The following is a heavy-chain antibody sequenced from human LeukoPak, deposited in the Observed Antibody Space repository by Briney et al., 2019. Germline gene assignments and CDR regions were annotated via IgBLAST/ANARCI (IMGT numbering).Heavy chain of an antibody. Sequence: GESLKISCKGSGYSFTSYWIGWVRQMPGKGLEWMGIIYPGDSDTRYSPSFQGQVTISADKSISTAYLQWSSLKASDTAMYYCGRHWDPTSYSGGGYKYGRDVGGKGTRAPFS. CDR1: GYSFTSYW. V-gene: IGHV5-51*01. J-gene: IGHJ6*04. CDR2: IYPGDSDT. CDR3: GRHWDPTSYSGGGYKYGRDV. D-gene: IGHD6-19*01.